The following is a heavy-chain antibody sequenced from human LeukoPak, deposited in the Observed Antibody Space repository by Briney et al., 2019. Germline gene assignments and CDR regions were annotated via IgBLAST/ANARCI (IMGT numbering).Heavy chain of an antibody. CDR3: ARDYYDSSGYSYYMDV. CDR2: INWNGGST. CDR1: GLTFDDYG. J-gene: IGHJ6*03. V-gene: IGHV3-20*01. Sequence: GGSLRLSCAASGLTFDDYGMSWVRQAPGKGLEWVSGINWNGGSTGYADSAKGRFTISRDNAKNSLYLQMNSLRAEGTALYHCARDYYDSSGYSYYMDVWGKGTTVTVTS. D-gene: IGHD3-22*01.